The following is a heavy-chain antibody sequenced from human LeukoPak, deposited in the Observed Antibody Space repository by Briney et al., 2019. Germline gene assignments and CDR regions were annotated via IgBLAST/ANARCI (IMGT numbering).Heavy chain of an antibody. D-gene: IGHD6-13*01. V-gene: IGHV4-34*01. CDR1: GGSFSGYY. CDR3: ASGGIVAAGGGHPGFDI. J-gene: IGHJ3*02. Sequence: PSETLSLTCAVYGGSFSGYYWSWIRQPPGKGLEWIGEINHSGSTNYNPFLKSQLTISVDTSKNQFSLKLSSVTAADTAVYYCASGGIVAAGGGHPGFDIWGQGTMVTVSS. CDR2: INHSGST.